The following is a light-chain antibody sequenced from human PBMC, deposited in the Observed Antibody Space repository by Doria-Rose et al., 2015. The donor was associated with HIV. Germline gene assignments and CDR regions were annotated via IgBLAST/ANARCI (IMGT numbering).Light chain of an antibody. J-gene: IGKJ1*01. CDR3: QESYSTPGT. Sequence: TQSPSSLSASVGDRATITCRASQSISSYLNWYQQKPGKAPKLLIYAASSLQSGVPSRFRGSGSGTDFTLTISSLQPEDFATYYCQESYSTPGTFGQGTKVDTK. V-gene: IGKV1-39*01. CDR2: AAS. CDR1: QSISSY.